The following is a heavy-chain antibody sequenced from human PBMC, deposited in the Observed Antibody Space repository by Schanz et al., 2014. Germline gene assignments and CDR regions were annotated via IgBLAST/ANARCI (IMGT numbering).Heavy chain of an antibody. Sequence: QVQLVESGGGVVQPGRSLRLSCAASGFTFISYDIHWVRQAPGKGLEWVAHIGYDGSEKYYVDSVKGRFTISRDNSKDTLYLQMSGLTPEDTAVYYCARGPIPIQGVPMDFWGQGTLVTVSS. CDR3: ARGPIPIQGVPMDF. J-gene: IGHJ4*02. D-gene: IGHD3-10*01. V-gene: IGHV3-33*01. CDR2: IGYDGSEK. CDR1: GFTFISYD.